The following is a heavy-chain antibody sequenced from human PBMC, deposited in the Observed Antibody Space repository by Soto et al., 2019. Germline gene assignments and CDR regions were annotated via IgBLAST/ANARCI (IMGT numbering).Heavy chain of an antibody. Sequence: SQTLSLTCAISGDSVSSNSAAWNWIRQSPSRGLEWLGRTYYRSKWYNDYAVSVKSRITINPDTSKNQFSLQLNSVTPEDTAVYYCARDRHIAVAGTPFYYHYVMDVWGQGTTVTVSS. CDR2: TYYRSKWYN. CDR1: GDSVSSNSAA. J-gene: IGHJ6*02. D-gene: IGHD6-19*01. V-gene: IGHV6-1*01. CDR3: ARDRHIAVAGTPFYYHYVMDV.